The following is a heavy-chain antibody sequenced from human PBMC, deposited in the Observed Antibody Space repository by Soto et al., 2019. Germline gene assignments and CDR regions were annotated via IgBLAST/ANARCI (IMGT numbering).Heavy chain of an antibody. CDR1: GFTVNNNY. J-gene: IGHJ5*02. D-gene: IGHD6-19*01. V-gene: IGHV3-66*01. CDR3: ARDLYSSGWLTGFDP. Sequence: EVQLVESGGGLVQPGGSLRLSCAASGFTVNNNYMSWVRQAPGKGLEWVSVIYSGGSTYYVDSVKVRFTMSRDNSKNTVYLQMNSLRAEDTAVYYCARDLYSSGWLTGFDPWGQGTLVTVSS. CDR2: IYSGGST.